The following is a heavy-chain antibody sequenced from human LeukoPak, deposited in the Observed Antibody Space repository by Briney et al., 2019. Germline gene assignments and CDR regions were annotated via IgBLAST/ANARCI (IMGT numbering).Heavy chain of an antibody. D-gene: IGHD5-24*01. J-gene: IGHJ4*02. CDR3: TRVGYIDEGIDY. V-gene: IGHV3-7*04. CDR1: GFPFSRYW. CDR2: IKQDGSKK. Sequence: QSGGSLRLSCVASGFPFSRYWMTWVRQAPGKGLEWVANIKQDGSKKSYVDSVKGRFTISRDNAKNSLYLQMNSLRAEDTAIYYCTRVGYIDEGIDYWGQGTLVTVSS.